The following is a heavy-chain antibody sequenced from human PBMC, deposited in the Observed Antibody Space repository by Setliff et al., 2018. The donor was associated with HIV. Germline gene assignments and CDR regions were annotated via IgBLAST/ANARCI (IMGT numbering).Heavy chain of an antibody. J-gene: IGHJ4*02. CDR1: GFTFSDYW. CDR3: ARLGELSSFDY. D-gene: IGHD3-16*02. CDR2: IDEYGSIT. Sequence: PGESLKISCAASGFTFSDYWMHWVRQVPGRGLVWVSRIDEYGSITDYADSVKGRFTIYRDNGKNTLYLQMNSLRAEDTAVYYCARLGELSSFDYWGQGTLVTVSS. V-gene: IGHV3-74*01.